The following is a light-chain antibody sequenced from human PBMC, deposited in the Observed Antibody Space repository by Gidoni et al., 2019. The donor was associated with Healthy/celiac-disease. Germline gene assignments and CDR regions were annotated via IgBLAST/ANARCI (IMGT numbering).Light chain of an antibody. CDR1: QGISNY. CDR3: QKYNSAPQLT. Sequence: DIQMTQSPSSLSASVGDRVTITCRARQGISNYLAWYQQKPGKVPKLLIYAASTLQSGVPSRFSGSGSGTDFTLTISSLQPEDVATYYCQKYNSAPQLTFXGXTKVEIK. CDR2: AAS. J-gene: IGKJ4*01. V-gene: IGKV1-27*01.